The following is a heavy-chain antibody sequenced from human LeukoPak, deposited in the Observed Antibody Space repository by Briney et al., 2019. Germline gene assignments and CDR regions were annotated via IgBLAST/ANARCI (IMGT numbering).Heavy chain of an antibody. CDR3: ARVRRYSSSWGYYFDY. CDR2: IKQDGSEK. V-gene: IGHV3-7*01. J-gene: IGHJ4*02. D-gene: IGHD6-13*01. Sequence: GGSLRLSCAASGFTFSSYWMSWVRQAPGKGLEWVANIKQDGSEKYYVDSVKGRFTISRDNAKNSLYLQMNGPRAEDTAVYYCARVRRYSSSWGYYFDYWGQGTLVTVSS. CDR1: GFTFSSYW.